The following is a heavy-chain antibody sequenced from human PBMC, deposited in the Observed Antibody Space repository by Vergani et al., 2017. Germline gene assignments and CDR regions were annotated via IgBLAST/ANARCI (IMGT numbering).Heavy chain of an antibody. CDR3: ARAIAAAGTELDY. CDR2: IYYSGST. Sequence: QVQLQESGPGLVKPSETLSLTCTVSGGSISSYYWSWIRQPPGKGLEWIGYIYYSGSTNYNPPLKSRVTISVDTSKNQFSLKLSSVTAADTAVYYCARAIAAAGTELDYWGQGTLVTVSS. V-gene: IGHV4-59*01. CDR1: GGSISSYY. J-gene: IGHJ4*02. D-gene: IGHD6-13*01.